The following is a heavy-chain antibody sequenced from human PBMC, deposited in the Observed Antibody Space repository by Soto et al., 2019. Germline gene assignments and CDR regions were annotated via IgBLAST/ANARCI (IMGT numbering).Heavy chain of an antibody. CDR3: ARSEYSSSPYFDY. D-gene: IGHD6-6*01. Sequence: PSETLSLTCTVSGGSISSYNWSWIRQPPGKGLEWIGYIYYSGSTNYNPSLKSRVTISVDTSKNQFSLKLSSVTAADTAVYYCARSEYSSSPYFDYWGQGTLVTVSS. V-gene: IGHV4-59*01. CDR1: GGSISSYN. J-gene: IGHJ4*02. CDR2: IYYSGST.